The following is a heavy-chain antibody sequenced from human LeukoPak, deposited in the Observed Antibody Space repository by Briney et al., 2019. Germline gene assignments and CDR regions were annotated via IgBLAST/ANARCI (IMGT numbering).Heavy chain of an antibody. Sequence: GSLRLSCAASGFTFSDYALGWVRQAPGRGLEWVATLSGSGAGTYYSDSVQGRFTISRDNSKRMLFLQMNSLRAEDTAFYYCAKAELGVDTFFDYWGQGTLVTVSS. J-gene: IGHJ4*02. CDR3: AKAELGVDTFFDY. CDR1: GFTFSDYA. CDR2: LSGSGAGT. D-gene: IGHD3-3*01. V-gene: IGHV3-23*01.